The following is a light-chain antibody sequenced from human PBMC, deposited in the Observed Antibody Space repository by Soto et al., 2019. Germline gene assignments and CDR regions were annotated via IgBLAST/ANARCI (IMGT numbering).Light chain of an antibody. Sequence: EIVMTQSPATLSVSPGERATLSCRASQSVSSNLAWYQQKPGLAPRLLIYGASTRATGIPARFSGSGSGTEFTFTISSLQSEDFAVYYCQQYNNWPRTFGQGTKVDIK. CDR3: QQYNNWPRT. CDR1: QSVSSN. J-gene: IGKJ1*01. CDR2: GAS. V-gene: IGKV3-15*01.